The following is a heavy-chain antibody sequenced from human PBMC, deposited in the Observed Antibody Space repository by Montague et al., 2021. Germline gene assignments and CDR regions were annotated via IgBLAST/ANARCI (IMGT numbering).Heavy chain of an antibody. D-gene: IGHD5-18*01. J-gene: IGHJ4*02. V-gene: IGHV3-9*01. CDR1: GFTFDDHA. Sequence: SLRLSCAASGFTFDDHAMRWVRQAPGKGLEWVSGISWNSGNIGYADSVKGRFTISRDNAKNSLYLQMNSLRAEDTALYYCAKDETRGYSYGTPDYWGQGTLVTVSS. CDR2: ISWNSGNI. CDR3: AKDETRGYSYGTPDY.